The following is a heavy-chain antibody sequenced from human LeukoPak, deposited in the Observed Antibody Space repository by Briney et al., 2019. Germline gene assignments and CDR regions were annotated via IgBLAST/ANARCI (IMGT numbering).Heavy chain of an antibody. CDR3: ASRDWPDGSAYFDH. V-gene: IGHV1-2*02. CDR2: IYPTNGDT. J-gene: IGHJ4*02. CDR1: GYTLRGYY. Sequence: ASVMVSCKASGYTLRGYYMHWVRQAPGQGLEWMGWIYPTNGDTNYEQRFQGRVTMTWDTSIRTAYMELNRLTSDDTAVYFCASRDWPDGSAYFDHWGQGTLVTVPS. D-gene: IGHD3-10*01.